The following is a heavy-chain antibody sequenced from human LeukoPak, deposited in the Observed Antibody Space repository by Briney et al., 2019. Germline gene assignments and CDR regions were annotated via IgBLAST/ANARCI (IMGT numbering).Heavy chain of an antibody. CDR1: GFTFSSYS. J-gene: IGHJ4*02. Sequence: GGSLRLSCAASGFTFSSYSMNWVRQAPGKGLEWVSSISFSSSYKYYADSVKGRFTISGDNAKNSLYLQMNSLRAEDTAVYYCARAVIISRLWYYFDYWGQGTLVTVSS. CDR2: ISFSSSYK. D-gene: IGHD3-10*01. V-gene: IGHV3-21*01. CDR3: ARAVIISRLWYYFDY.